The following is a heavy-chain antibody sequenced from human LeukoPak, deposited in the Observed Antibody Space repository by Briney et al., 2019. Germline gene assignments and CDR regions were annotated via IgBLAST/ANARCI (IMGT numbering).Heavy chain of an antibody. CDR3: ARFVPVRTHTHSPGFDY. CDR2: ISYSGSF. CDR1: GDSMDTHY. V-gene: IGHV4-59*11. D-gene: IGHD2-21*01. Sequence: SETLSHTCTVSGDSMDTHYWSWIRQTPGKGLEWIAYISYSGSFNYNPSLKSRVTTSIDTSKNQFSLVLTSVTAADTAVYYCARFVPVRTHTHSPGFDYWGQGTLVTASS. J-gene: IGHJ4*02.